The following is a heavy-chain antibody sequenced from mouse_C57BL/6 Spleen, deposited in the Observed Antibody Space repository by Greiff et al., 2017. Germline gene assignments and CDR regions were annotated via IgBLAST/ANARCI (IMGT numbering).Heavy chain of an antibody. Sequence: VQLQESGPGLVAPSQSLSITCTVSGFSLTSYGVHWVRQPPGKGLEWLVVIWSDGSTTYNSALKSRLSISKDNSKSQVFLKMNSLQTDDTAMYYCARHYYDSSYAMDYGDQGTSVTVSS. D-gene: IGHD1-1*01. J-gene: IGHJ4*01. CDR3: ARHYYDSSYAMDY. V-gene: IGHV2-6-1*01. CDR2: IWSDGST. CDR1: GFSLTSYG.